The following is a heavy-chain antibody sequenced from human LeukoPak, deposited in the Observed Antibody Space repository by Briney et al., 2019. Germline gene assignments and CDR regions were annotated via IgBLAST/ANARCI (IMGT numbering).Heavy chain of an antibody. CDR3: ARETEEAFDF. J-gene: IGHJ3*01. CDR1: GFNFNTYS. Sequence: GGSLRLSCAASGFNFNTYSMTWVRQAPGKGLEWVSSVDKIITSTFYADSMKGRFTISRDNAKNTLYLQMNSLGAEDTALYYCARETEEAFDFWGQGTMVTVSA. V-gene: IGHV3-21*06. CDR2: VDKIITST.